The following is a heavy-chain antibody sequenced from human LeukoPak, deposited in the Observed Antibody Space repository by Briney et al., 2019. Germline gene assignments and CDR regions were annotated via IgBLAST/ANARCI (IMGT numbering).Heavy chain of an antibody. V-gene: IGHV4-39*01. CDR3: ARQPVAAPDAFDI. D-gene: IGHD6-6*01. CDR2: IYYSGST. Sequence: SETLSLTCTVSGGSISSSSYYWGWIRQPPGKGLEWIGSIYYSGSTYYSPSLKSRVTISVDTSKNQFSLKLSSVTAADTAVYYCARQPVAAPDAFDIWGQGTMVTVSS. CDR1: GGSISSSSYY. J-gene: IGHJ3*02.